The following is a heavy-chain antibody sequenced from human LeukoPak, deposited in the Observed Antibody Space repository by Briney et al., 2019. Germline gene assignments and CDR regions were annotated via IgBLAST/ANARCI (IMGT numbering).Heavy chain of an antibody. CDR2: INHSGST. V-gene: IGHV4-34*01. D-gene: IGHD5-24*01. Sequence: SETLSLTCAVYGGSFSGYYWSWIRQPPGKGLEWIGEINHSGSTNYNPSLKSRVTISVDTSKNQFSLKLSSVTAADTAVYYCAATRRRDGYNYCFDYWGQGTLVTVSS. CDR1: GGSFSGYY. J-gene: IGHJ4*02. CDR3: AATRRRDGYNYCFDY.